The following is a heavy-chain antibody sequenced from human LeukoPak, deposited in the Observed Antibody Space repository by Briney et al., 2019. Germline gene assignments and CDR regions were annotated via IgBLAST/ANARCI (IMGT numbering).Heavy chain of an antibody. D-gene: IGHD3-10*01. CDR2: IWYDGSNK. CDR3: ARDTRAIGRITMARGVLDY. V-gene: IGHV3-33*08. J-gene: IGHJ4*02. Sequence: GRSLRLFWAASGFTFSSYGMHWVRQAPGKGLEWVAVIWYDGSNKYYADSVKGRFTISRDNSKNTMYLQMNSLRAEDTAVYYCARDTRAIGRITMARGVLDYWGQGTLVTVSS. CDR1: GFTFSSYG.